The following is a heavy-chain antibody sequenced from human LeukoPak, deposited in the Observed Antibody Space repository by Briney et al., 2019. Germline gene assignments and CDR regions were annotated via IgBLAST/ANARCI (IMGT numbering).Heavy chain of an antibody. CDR2: IYYGGST. V-gene: IGHV4-59*01. CDR3: ARGSSSRIFGVVIQ. Sequence: SETLSLTCTVSGGSISSYYWSWIRQPPGKGLEWIGYIYYGGSTNYNPSLKSRVTISVDTSKNQFSLKLSSVTAADTAVYYCARGSSSRIFGVVIQWGQGTLVTVSS. CDR1: GGSISSYY. J-gene: IGHJ4*02. D-gene: IGHD3-3*01.